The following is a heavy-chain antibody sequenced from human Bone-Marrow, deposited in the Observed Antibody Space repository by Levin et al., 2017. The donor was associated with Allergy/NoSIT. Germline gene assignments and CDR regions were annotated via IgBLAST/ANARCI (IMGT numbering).Heavy chain of an antibody. D-gene: IGHD3-10*01. CDR2: ISYDGANI. J-gene: IGHJ4*02. CDR3: ATANLHVGVSGLSYFDS. V-gene: IGHV3-30*03. Sequence: GGSLRLSCAASGFTFRTYGMHWVRQIPGKGPEWVAVISYDGANIYYADSVKGRFTISRDNSKNTLYLQMNSLRAEDTAVYYCATANLHVGVSGLSYFDSWGQGTLVTVSS. CDR1: GFTFRTYG.